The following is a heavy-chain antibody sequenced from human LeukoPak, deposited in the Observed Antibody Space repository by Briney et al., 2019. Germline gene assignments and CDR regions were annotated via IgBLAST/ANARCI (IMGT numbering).Heavy chain of an antibody. J-gene: IGHJ3*02. CDR2: IYYSGST. V-gene: IGHV4-59*01. CDR1: GGSNSSYY. CDR3: ARVQTMVRGVSIIMVPVDI. Sequence: SETLSLTCTVSGGSNSSYYWSWIRQPPGKGLEWIGYIYYSGSTNYNPSLKSRVTISVDTSKNQFSLKLSSVTAADTAVYYCARVQTMVRGVSIIMVPVDIWGQGTMVTVSS. D-gene: IGHD3-10*01.